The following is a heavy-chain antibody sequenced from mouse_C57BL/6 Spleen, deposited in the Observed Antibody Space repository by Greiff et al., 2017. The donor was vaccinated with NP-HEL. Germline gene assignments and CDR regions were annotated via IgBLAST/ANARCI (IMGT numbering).Heavy chain of an antibody. J-gene: IGHJ2*01. V-gene: IGHV7-3*01. D-gene: IGHD1-1*01. CDR3: ASFLPFDYYGSSSFDF. CDR2: IRNKANGYTT. CDR1: GFTFTDYY. Sequence: EVKVVESGGGLVQPGGSLSLSCAASGFTFTDYYMSWVRQPPGKALEWLGFIRNKANGYTTEYSASVKGRFTISRDNSQSILYLQMNAQRAEDSATYFCASFLPFDYYGSSSFDFWGPGTTLTVSS.